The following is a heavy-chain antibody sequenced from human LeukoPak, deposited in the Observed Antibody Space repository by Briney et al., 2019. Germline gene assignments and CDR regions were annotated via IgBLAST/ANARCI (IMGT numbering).Heavy chain of an antibody. CDR1: GGSISSYY. CDR2: IYYSGNT. Sequence: SETLSLTCTVSGGSISSYYWSWIRQPPGKGLEWIGYIYYSGNTNYNPSLKSRVTISVDKPKNQFSLKLSSVTAADTAVYYCARVSAAVAFDIWGQGTMVTVSS. J-gene: IGHJ3*02. D-gene: IGHD6-25*01. V-gene: IGHV4-59*01. CDR3: ARVSAAVAFDI.